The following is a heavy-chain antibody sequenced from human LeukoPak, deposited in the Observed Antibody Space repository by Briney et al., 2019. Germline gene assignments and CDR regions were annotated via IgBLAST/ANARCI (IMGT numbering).Heavy chain of an antibody. J-gene: IGHJ3*02. CDR3: ARDREDAFDI. Sequence: GGSLRLSCAASGFTFSSYSMNWVRQAPGKGLEWVSSISSSSSYIYYADSVKGRFTISRDNVKNSLYLQMNSLRAEDTAVYYCARDREDAFDIWGQGTMVTVSS. CDR1: GFTFSSYS. CDR2: ISSSSSYI. V-gene: IGHV3-21*01. D-gene: IGHD1-26*01.